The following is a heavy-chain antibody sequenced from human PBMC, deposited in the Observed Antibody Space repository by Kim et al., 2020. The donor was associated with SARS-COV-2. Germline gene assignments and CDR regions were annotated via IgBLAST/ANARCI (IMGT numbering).Heavy chain of an antibody. CDR3: ARAQTIVKSSNYYYGMDA. V-gene: IGHV3-53*01. D-gene: IGHD3-16*02. Sequence: GGSLRLSCAASGFTVSSTYMSWVRQPPGKGLEWLSVINSGGGTDYADSVKGRFTISRDTSKNTLYLQMNNVRAEDTAVYNCARAQTIVKSSNYYYGMDA. CDR1: GFTVSSTY. CDR2: INSGGGT. J-gene: IGHJ6*01.